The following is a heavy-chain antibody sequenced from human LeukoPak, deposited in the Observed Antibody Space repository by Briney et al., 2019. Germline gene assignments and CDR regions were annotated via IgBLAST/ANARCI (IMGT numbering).Heavy chain of an antibody. D-gene: IGHD6-6*01. J-gene: IGHJ3*02. CDR1: GFTFSSYS. CDR2: ISSSSSYI. Sequence: GGSLRLSCAASGFTFSSYSMNWVRQAPGKGLEWVSSISSSSSYIYYADSVKGRFTISRDNAKNSPYLQMNSLRAEDTAVYYCARLASDDAFDIWGQGTTVTVSS. V-gene: IGHV3-21*01. CDR3: ARLASDDAFDI.